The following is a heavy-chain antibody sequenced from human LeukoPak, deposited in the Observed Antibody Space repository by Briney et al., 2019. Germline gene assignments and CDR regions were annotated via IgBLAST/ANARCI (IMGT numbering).Heavy chain of an antibody. V-gene: IGHV3-15*07. Sequence: GGSLRLFCAASGFFFCNVWMNWVRQAPGKGLVWVGRIKSKTDGGTTDYAAPVKGRFTISRDDSKNTLYLQMNSLKTEDTAVYYCTGQGQYYYDSSGYYLFDYWGQGTLVTVSS. J-gene: IGHJ4*02. CDR2: IKSKTDGGTT. CDR3: TGQGQYYYDSSGYYLFDY. CDR1: GFFFCNVW. D-gene: IGHD3-22*01.